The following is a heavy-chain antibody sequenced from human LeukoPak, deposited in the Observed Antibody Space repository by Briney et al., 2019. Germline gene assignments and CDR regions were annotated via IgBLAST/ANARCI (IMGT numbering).Heavy chain of an antibody. CDR2: IIPIFGTA. V-gene: IGHV1-69*05. Sequence: GASVKVSCKASGGTFISYAISWVRQAPGQGLEWMGGIIPIFGTANYAQKFQGRVTITTDESTSTAYMELSRLRSDDTAVYYCARILGAAAGTSDYWGQGTLVTVSS. CDR3: ARILGAAAGTSDY. CDR1: GGTFISYA. D-gene: IGHD6-13*01. J-gene: IGHJ4*02.